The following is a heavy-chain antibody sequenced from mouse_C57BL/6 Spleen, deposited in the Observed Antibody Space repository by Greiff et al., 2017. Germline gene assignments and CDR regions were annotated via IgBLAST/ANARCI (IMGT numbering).Heavy chain of an antibody. Sequence: QVQLQQPGAELVKPGASVKMSCKASGYTFTSYWITWVKQRPGQGLEWIGDIYPGSGSTNYNEKFKSKATLTVDTSSSTAYMQLSSLTSEDSAVYSCARRGNHYWYFDVWGTGTTVTVSS. D-gene: IGHD2-1*01. CDR1: GYTFTSYW. J-gene: IGHJ1*03. CDR2: IYPGSGST. CDR3: ARRGNHYWYFDV. V-gene: IGHV1-55*01.